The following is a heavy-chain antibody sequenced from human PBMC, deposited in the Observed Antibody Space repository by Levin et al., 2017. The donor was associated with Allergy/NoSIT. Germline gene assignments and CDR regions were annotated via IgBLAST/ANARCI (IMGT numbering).Heavy chain of an antibody. Sequence: ASVKVSCKASGYTFTSYGIIWVRQAPGQGLEWMGWISAYNGNTNYAQKLQGRVTMTTDTSTSTAYMELRSLRSDDTAVYYCARDPRGANPFDYWGQGTLVTVSS. V-gene: IGHV1-18*01. CDR2: ISAYNGNT. D-gene: IGHD5-24*01. CDR1: GYTFTSYG. CDR3: ARDPRGANPFDY. J-gene: IGHJ4*02.